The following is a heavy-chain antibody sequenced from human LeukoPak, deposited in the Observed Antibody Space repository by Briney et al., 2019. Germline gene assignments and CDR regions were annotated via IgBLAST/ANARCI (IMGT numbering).Heavy chain of an antibody. CDR2: INPNSGGT. J-gene: IGHJ4*02. D-gene: IGHD3-3*01. Sequence: VASVKVSCKASGYTFTGYYMHWVRQAPGQGLEWMGWINPNSGGTNYAQKFQGRVTMTRDTSISTAYMELSRLRSDDTAVYYCARDVGVNIPYYFDYWGQGTLVTVSS. V-gene: IGHV1-2*02. CDR1: GYTFTGYY. CDR3: ARDVGVNIPYYFDY.